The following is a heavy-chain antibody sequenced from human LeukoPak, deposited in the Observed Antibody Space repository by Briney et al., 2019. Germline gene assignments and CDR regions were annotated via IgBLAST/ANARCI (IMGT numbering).Heavy chain of an antibody. V-gene: IGHV3-48*02. Sequence: GGSLRLSCAASGFTFSNYSMDWVRQAPGKGLEWVSYIRSSSSTIYYADSVKGRFTISRDNANNSLYLQMNSMRDEDTAVYYCARSQYYYDSSGSIGAFDIWGQGTMVTVSS. CDR1: GFTFSNYS. D-gene: IGHD3-22*01. CDR2: IRSSSSTI. CDR3: ARSQYYYDSSGSIGAFDI. J-gene: IGHJ3*02.